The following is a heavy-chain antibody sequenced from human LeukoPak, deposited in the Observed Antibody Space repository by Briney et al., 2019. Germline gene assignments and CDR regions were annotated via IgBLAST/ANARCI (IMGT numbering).Heavy chain of an antibody. V-gene: IGHV4-30-4*01. J-gene: IGHJ4*02. CDR2: IYYSGST. D-gene: IGHD2-2*01. CDR3: ARARGPAAIDY. Sequence: SETLSLTCTVSGGSISSGDYYWSWIRQPPGKGLEWIGYIYYSGSTYYNPSLKSRVTISVGTSKNQFSLKLSSVTAADTAVYYCARARGPAAIDYWGQGTLVTVSS. CDR1: GGSISSGDYY.